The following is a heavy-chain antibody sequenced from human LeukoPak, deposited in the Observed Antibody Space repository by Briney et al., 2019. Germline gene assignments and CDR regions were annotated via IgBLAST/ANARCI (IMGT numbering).Heavy chain of an antibody. D-gene: IGHD1-1*01. CDR1: GITASNFY. Sequence: GGSLRLYCAASGITASNFYMMWVRQAPGKGLEWVSYISNNDVTKYADSVRGRLTISSDNSKNILYLQMNSLRVEDTAMYWCASSVTTVGAYDYWGQGAPVTVSS. CDR2: ISNNDVT. CDR3: ASSVTTVGAYDY. V-gene: IGHV3-53*01. J-gene: IGHJ4*02.